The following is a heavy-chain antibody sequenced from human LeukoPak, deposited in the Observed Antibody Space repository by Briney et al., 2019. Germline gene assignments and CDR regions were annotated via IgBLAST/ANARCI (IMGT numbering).Heavy chain of an antibody. CDR1: GDSFTSYW. J-gene: IGHJ4*02. Sequence: RESLKISCKGSGDSFTSYWIVWVRQMPGKGLEWMGIIYPGDSDTRYSPSFQGQVTISADKSISTAYLQWSSLKASDTAMYYCARLPGMYSGSYFFDYWGQGTLVTVSS. V-gene: IGHV5-51*01. D-gene: IGHD1-26*01. CDR3: ARLPGMYSGSYFFDY. CDR2: IYPGDSDT.